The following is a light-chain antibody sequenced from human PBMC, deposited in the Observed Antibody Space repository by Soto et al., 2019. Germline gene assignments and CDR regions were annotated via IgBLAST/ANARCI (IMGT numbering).Light chain of an antibody. CDR3: KQSYSTKRIT. Sequence: DIQMTQSPSSLSASVGDRVTITCRASQSISSYLNWYQQKPGKAPKLLIYAASSLQSGVPSRFSGSGSATDFTLNISSLQPEDFATYYCKQSYSTKRITVGHVTRRENK. J-gene: IGKJ5*01. CDR1: QSISSY. V-gene: IGKV1-39*01. CDR2: AAS.